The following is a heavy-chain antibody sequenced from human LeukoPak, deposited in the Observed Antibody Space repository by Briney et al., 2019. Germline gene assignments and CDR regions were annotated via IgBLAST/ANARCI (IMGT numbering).Heavy chain of an antibody. CDR1: GFTFSSYA. Sequence: PGGSLRLSCTASGFTFSSYAMSGVRQAPGKGLEWVSVISGSGGSTYYGDSVKGRFTISRDNSKNTLYLQMNSLRAEDTAVYYCAKDGVVTITFDYWGQGTLVTVSS. CDR3: AKDGVVTITFDY. D-gene: IGHD3-16*01. V-gene: IGHV3-23*01. J-gene: IGHJ4*02. CDR2: ISGSGGST.